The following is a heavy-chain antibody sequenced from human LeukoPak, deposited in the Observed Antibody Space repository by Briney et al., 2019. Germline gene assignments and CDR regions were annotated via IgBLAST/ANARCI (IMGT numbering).Heavy chain of an antibody. J-gene: IGHJ4*02. CDR3: ARDSIPRTSGWSEFNY. CDR2: INPNSGAT. CDR1: GYSFTDNY. Sequence: ASVKVSFKASGYSFTDNYIQWVRQAPGQGLEWMGWINPNSGATKYAQKFQGRVTMTRDTSISAAHMELSRLTSDDTAVYYCARDSIPRTSGWSEFNYWGQGTLVSVSS. D-gene: IGHD6-19*01. V-gene: IGHV1-2*02.